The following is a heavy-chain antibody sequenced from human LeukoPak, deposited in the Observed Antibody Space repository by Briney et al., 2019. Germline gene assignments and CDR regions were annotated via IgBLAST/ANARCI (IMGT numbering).Heavy chain of an antibody. Sequence: SVKVSCKASGGTFSSYAISWVRQAPGQGLEWMGGIIPIFGTANYAQKFQGRVTITTDESTSTAYMELSSLRSEDTAVYYCAKVSYGDYGIDPWGQGTLVTVSS. D-gene: IGHD4-17*01. CDR1: GGTFSSYA. V-gene: IGHV1-69*05. CDR3: AKVSYGDYGIDP. J-gene: IGHJ5*02. CDR2: IIPIFGTA.